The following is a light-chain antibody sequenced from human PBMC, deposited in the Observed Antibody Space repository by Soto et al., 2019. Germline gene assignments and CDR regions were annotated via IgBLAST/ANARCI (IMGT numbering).Light chain of an antibody. CDR3: QTWGTGIRV. CDR1: SGHSSYA. J-gene: IGLJ3*02. V-gene: IGLV4-69*01. CDR2: LNSDGSH. Sequence: QPVLTQSPSASASLGASVKLTCTLSSGHSSYAIAWHQQQPEKGPRYLMKLNSDGSHSKGDGIPDRFSGSSSGAERYLTISGLQSEDEADYYCQTWGTGIRVFGGGTKLTV.